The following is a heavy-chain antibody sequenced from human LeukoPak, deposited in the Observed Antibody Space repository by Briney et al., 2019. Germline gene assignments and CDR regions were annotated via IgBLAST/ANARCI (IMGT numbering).Heavy chain of an antibody. CDR1: GYTFTSYD. Sequence: GASVKVSCKASGYTFTSYDIHWVRQATGQGLEWMGWISAYNGNTNYAQKLQGRVTMTTDTSTSTAYMELRSLRSDDTAVYYCAIYDYDYVWGSYRLNNWFDPWGQGTLVTVSS. J-gene: IGHJ5*02. D-gene: IGHD3-16*02. CDR2: ISAYNGNT. CDR3: AIYDYDYVWGSYRLNNWFDP. V-gene: IGHV1-18*01.